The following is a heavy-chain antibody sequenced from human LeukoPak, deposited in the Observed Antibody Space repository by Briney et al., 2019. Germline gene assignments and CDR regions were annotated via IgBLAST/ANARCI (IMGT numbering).Heavy chain of an antibody. CDR1: GGSISSYC. V-gene: IGHV4-4*07. D-gene: IGHD3-3*01. J-gene: IGHJ6*03. CDR3: ARAFYDSRYYYYYMDV. CDR2: IYTSGST. Sequence: SETLSLTCTVSGGSISSYCWSWIRQPAGKGLEWIGRIYTSGSTNYNPSLKSRVTMSVDTSKNQFSLKLSSVTAADTAVYYCARAFYDSRYYYYYMDVWGKGTTVTVSS.